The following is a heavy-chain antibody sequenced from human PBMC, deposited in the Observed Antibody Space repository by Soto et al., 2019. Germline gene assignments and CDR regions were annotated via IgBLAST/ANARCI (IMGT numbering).Heavy chain of an antibody. CDR1: GGTFSSYS. V-gene: IGHV1-69*01. CDR3: ARDGGRHSGGIDY. D-gene: IGHD1-26*01. J-gene: IGHJ4*02. CDR2: IIPIFGTA. Sequence: QVQLVQSGAEVKKPGSSVKVSCKASGGTFSSYSINWVRQAPGQGLEGLGEIIPIFGTANYAQKFQCRVTLPADESTSTAYMELSSLRSEDTAVYYCARDGGRHSGGIDYWGQGTLVTVS.